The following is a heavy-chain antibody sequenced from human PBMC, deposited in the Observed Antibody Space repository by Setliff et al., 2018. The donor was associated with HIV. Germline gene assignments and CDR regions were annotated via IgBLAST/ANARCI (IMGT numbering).Heavy chain of an antibody. D-gene: IGHD3-22*01. CDR1: GGSLTGYF. V-gene: IGHV4-34*01. CDR2: VHHSGST. J-gene: IGHJ3*01. Sequence: TLSLTCAVYGGSLTGYFWTWIRQSPGKGLEWIGGVHHSGSTHYNPSLRSRVTISPQTSKNQFSLELTSVTAADTAVYYCARQGAGYYYDSSEYYAGNGFDFWGQGTLVTVSS. CDR3: ARQGAGYYYDSSEYYAGNGFDF.